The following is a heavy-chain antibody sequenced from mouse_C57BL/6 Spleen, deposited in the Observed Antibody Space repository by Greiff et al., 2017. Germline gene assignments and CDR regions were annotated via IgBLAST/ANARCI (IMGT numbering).Heavy chain of an antibody. V-gene: IGHV2-5*01. D-gene: IGHD2-2*01. CDR1: GFSLTSYG. J-gene: IGHJ1*03. CDR2: IWRGGST. CDR3: AKNRGYDYWYFEV. Sequence: VQLQQSGPGLVQPSQSLSITCTVSGFSLTSYGVHWVRQSPGKGLEWLGVIWRGGSTDYNAAFMSRLSITKDNSKSQVFFKMNSLQADDTAIYYCAKNRGYDYWYFEVWGTGTTVTVSS.